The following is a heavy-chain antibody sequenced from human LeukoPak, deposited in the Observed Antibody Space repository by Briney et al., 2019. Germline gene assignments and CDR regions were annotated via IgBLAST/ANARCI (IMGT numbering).Heavy chain of an antibody. D-gene: IGHD3-10*01. V-gene: IGHV4-59*01. CDR2: IYYSGST. J-gene: IGHJ4*02. CDR3: ARAAYGSGSYFYSFDY. Sequence: SETLSLTCTVSGGSISSYYWSWIRQPPGKGLEWIGYIYYSGSTNYNPSLKSRVTISVDTSENQFSLKLSSVTAADTAVYYCARAAYGSGSYFYSFDYWGQGTLVTVSS. CDR1: GGSISSYY.